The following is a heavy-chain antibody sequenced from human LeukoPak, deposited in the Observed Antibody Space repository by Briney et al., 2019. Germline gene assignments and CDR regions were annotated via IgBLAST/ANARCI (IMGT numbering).Heavy chain of an antibody. CDR2: INHSGST. CDR3: ARGYCSGGSCPIDY. D-gene: IGHD2-15*01. V-gene: IGHV4-34*01. CDR1: GGSFSGYY. J-gene: IGHJ4*02. Sequence: ASETLSLTCAVYGGSFSGYYWSWIRQPPGKGLEWIGEINHSGSTNYNPSLKSRVTISVDTSKNQFSLKLSSVTAADTAVYYCARGYCSGGSCPIDYWGQGTLVTVSS.